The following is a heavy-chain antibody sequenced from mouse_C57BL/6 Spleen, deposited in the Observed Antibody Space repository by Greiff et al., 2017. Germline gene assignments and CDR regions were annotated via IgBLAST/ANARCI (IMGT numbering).Heavy chain of an antibody. Sequence: EVMLVESGGDLVKPGGSLKLSCAASGFTFSSYGMSWVRQTPDKRLEWVATISSGGSYTYYPDSVKGRFTISRDNAKNTLYLQMSSLKSEDTAMYYGARHPYGSSYWYFDVWGTGTTVTVSS. CDR1: GFTFSSYG. CDR2: ISSGGSYT. J-gene: IGHJ1*03. CDR3: ARHPYGSSYWYFDV. D-gene: IGHD1-1*01. V-gene: IGHV5-6*02.